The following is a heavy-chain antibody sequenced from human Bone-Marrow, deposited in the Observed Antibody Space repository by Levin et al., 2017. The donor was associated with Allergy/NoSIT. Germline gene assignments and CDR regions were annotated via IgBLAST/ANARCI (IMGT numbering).Heavy chain of an antibody. CDR3: ARDRLSYGYDY. CDR1: GGSMRSGNHY. Sequence: SQTLSLTCSVSGGSMRSGNHYWSWIRQPAGKGLEWIGRIFASGGTNSNPSLKSRLTMSVETSKNQFSLKLSSVTAADTAVYFCARDRLSYGYDYWGQGTLVTVSS. V-gene: IGHV4-61*02. CDR2: IFASGGT. D-gene: IGHD5-18*01. J-gene: IGHJ4*02.